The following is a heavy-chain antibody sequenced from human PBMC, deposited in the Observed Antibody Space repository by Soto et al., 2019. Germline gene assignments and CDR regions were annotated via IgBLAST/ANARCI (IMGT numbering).Heavy chain of an antibody. CDR1: GFTFSSYW. J-gene: IGHJ4*02. V-gene: IGHV3-7*01. D-gene: IGHD3-16*02. CDR2: IKQDGSEK. CDR3: ARDKDDYIWGSYRPSYYFDY. Sequence: EVQLVESGGGLVQPGGSLRLSCAASGFTFSSYWMSWVRQAPGKGLEWVANIKQDGSEKYYVDSVKGRLTISRDNAKNSLYLQMNSLRAEDTAVYYCARDKDDYIWGSYRPSYYFDYWGQGTLVTVSS.